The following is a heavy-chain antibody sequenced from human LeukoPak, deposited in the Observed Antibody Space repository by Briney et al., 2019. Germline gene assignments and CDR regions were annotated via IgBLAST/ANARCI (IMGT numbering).Heavy chain of an antibody. CDR3: ASPRSSDYGGG. CDR2: IKQDGSEK. Sequence: QPGGSLRLSCAAPGFTFSSSWMSWVRQAPGKGLEWVANIKQDGSEKLYVDSVKGRFTISRDNAKNSLYLQMNSLRVEDTAVYYCASPRSSDYGGGWGQGTLVTVSS. D-gene: IGHD6-25*01. V-gene: IGHV3-7*01. J-gene: IGHJ4*02. CDR1: GFTFSSSW.